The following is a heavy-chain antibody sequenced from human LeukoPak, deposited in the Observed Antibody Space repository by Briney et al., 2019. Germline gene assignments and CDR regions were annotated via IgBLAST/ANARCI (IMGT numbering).Heavy chain of an antibody. Sequence: GGSLRLSCAASGFTFSSYGMSWVRQAPGKGLEWVSGISGSGGTTDYAASVKGRFTISRDNSKDTLYLQMNSLRAEDTALYYCAKDSDELIAAAFNWFDPWGQGALVTVSS. V-gene: IGHV3-23*01. CDR3: AKDSDELIAAAFNWFDP. CDR2: ISGSGGTT. D-gene: IGHD6-13*01. CDR1: GFTFSSYG. J-gene: IGHJ5*02.